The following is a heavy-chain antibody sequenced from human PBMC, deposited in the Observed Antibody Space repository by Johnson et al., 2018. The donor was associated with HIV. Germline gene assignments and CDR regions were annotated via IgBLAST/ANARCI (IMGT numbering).Heavy chain of an antibody. CDR2: ISSNGGST. CDR1: GFTFSSYA. D-gene: IGHD2-15*01. V-gene: IGHV3-64*01. J-gene: IGHJ3*02. CDR3: ARGRIMNAFDI. Sequence: VQLVESGGGLVQPGGSLRLSCAASGFTFSSYAMHWVRQAPGKGLEYVSAISSNGGSTYYANSVQGRFTISRDNSKNTRYLQMGSLRAEDMAVYYCARGRIMNAFDIWGQGTMVTVSS.